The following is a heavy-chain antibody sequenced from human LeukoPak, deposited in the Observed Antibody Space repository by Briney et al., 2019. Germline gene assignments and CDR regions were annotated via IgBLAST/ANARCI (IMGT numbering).Heavy chain of an antibody. CDR3: AKESIPDTAREIYYFDY. Sequence: GGSLRLSCAASGFTFDDYAMHWVRRAPGKGLEWVSLISGDGGSTYYADSVKGRFTISRDNSKNSLYLQMNSLRTEDTALYYCAKESIPDTAREIYYFDYWGQGTLVTVSS. CDR2: ISGDGGST. J-gene: IGHJ4*02. CDR1: GFTFDDYA. D-gene: IGHD5-18*01. V-gene: IGHV3-43*02.